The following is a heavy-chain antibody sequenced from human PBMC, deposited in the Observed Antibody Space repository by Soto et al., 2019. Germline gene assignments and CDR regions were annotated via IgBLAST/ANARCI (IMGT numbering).Heavy chain of an antibody. V-gene: IGHV3-74*01. J-gene: IGHJ3*01. CDR3: ARSPGGYYID. D-gene: IGHD3-9*01. CDR2: INTDGSST. Sequence: EVQLVESGGGLVQPGGSLRLSCADSGFSCSSYWMHWVHQGPGKGLVWVSRINTDGSSTNYADSVKGRFTISRDNAKNTVYLQMNSLRAEDTAVYYCARSPGGYYIDWGQGTMVTVSS. CDR1: GFSCSSYW.